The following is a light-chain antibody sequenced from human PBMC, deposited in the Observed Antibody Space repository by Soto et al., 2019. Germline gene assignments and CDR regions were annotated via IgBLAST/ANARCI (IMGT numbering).Light chain of an antibody. J-gene: IGKJ2*01. CDR3: QVFGSSPRYT. CDR2: AAS. CDR1: ESVTSTY. Sequence: EIVLTQSPGTLSLSPGERATLSCRTSESVTSTYLAWYQQKPGQPPRLLIYAASSRATGIPPRFSGSGSGTDFTPTISRLEPEDFAVYYCQVFGSSPRYTVGRGTKLDIK. V-gene: IGKV3-20*01.